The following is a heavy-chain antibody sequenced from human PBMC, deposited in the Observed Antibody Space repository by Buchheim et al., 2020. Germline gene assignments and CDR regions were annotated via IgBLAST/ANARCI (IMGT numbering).Heavy chain of an antibody. CDR1: GFTFSSYE. CDR3: ATSPSTTTILGY. D-gene: IGHD1-1*01. J-gene: IGHJ4*02. V-gene: IGHV3-48*03. Sequence: EVQLVESGGGLVQPGGSLRLSCAASGFTFSSYEMNWVRQAPGKGLEWVSYISSSGSTIYYADSVKGRFTISRDNAKSSLSLQMNDLRVEDTAVYYCATSPSTTTILGYWGQGTL. CDR2: ISSSGSTI.